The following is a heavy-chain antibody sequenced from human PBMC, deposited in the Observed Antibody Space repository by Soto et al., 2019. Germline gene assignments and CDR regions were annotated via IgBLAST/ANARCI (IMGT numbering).Heavy chain of an antibody. CDR3: VRDGSSGWYYYGMDV. CDR1: GGPISSYY. CDR2: IYMNGST. Sequence: QVQLQESGPGLVKPSETLSLTCTVSGGPISSYYWSWIRQPAGKGLEWIGRIYMNGSTNYNPSLKSRATVSVDTSKSQLSLMLTSVTAADTAVYYCVRDGSSGWYYYGMDVWGQGTPVTVSS. J-gene: IGHJ6*02. D-gene: IGHD6-19*01. V-gene: IGHV4-4*07.